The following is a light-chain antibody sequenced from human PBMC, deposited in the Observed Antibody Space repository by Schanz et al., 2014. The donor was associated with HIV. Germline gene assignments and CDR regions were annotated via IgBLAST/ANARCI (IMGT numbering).Light chain of an antibody. CDR3: LQHNSYPRT. J-gene: IGKJ1*01. CDR2: QAS. V-gene: IGKV1-17*01. Sequence: DIQMTQSPSSLSAFVGDRVTITCRASQSISTYLNWYQQKPGKAPNPLIYQASTLMIGVPSRFSGSGSGTEFTLTISSLQPEDFATYYCLQHNSYPRTFGQGTKVEIK. CDR1: QSISTY.